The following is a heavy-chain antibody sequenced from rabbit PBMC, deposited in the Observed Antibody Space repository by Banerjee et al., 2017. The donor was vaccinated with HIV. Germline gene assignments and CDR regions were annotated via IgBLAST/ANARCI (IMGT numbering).Heavy chain of an antibody. CDR3: ARNYVNAFDP. Sequence: QEQLEESGGDLVKPGASLTLTCTASGFSFSTYFMCWVRQAPGKGLEWIACIGGGSGNTNYASWAKGRFTISKTSSTTVTLQMTSLTAADTATYFCARNYVNAFDPWGPGTLVTVS. D-gene: IGHD1-1*01. CDR1: GFSFSTYF. CDR2: IGGGSGNT. V-gene: IGHV1S45*01. J-gene: IGHJ2*01.